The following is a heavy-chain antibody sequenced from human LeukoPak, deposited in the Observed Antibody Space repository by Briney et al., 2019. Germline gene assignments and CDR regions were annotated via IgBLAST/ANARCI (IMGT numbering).Heavy chain of an antibody. CDR3: ARMGPNRFWYYGGAPEHFRNWFDP. J-gene: IGHJ5*02. D-gene: IGHD4-23*01. CDR1: GGSISSSSYY. CDR2: IYYSGST. V-gene: IGHV4-39*07. Sequence: PSETLSLTCTVSGGSISSSSYYWGWIRQPPGKGLGWIGSIYYSGSTYYNPSLKSRVTISVDTSKNQFSLKLSSVTAADTAVYYCARMGPNRFWYYGGAPEHFRNWFDPWGQGTLVTVSS.